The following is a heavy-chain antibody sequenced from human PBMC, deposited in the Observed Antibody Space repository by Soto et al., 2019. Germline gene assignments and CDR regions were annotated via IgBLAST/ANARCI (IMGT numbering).Heavy chain of an antibody. Sequence: GGSLRLSCAASGFTFSSYAMHWVRQAPGKGLEWVAVISYDGSNKYYADSVKGRFTISRDNSKNTLYLQMNSLRAEDTAVYYCARDSSGWYYAMDVWGQGTTVTVCS. CDR1: GFTFSSYA. CDR2: ISYDGSNK. CDR3: ARDSSGWYYAMDV. D-gene: IGHD6-19*01. J-gene: IGHJ6*02. V-gene: IGHV3-30-3*01.